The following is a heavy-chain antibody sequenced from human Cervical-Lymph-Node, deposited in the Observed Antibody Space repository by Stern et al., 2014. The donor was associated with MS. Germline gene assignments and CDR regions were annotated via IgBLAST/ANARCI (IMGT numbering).Heavy chain of an antibody. CDR3: ATTRWDLFTWNWFDP. D-gene: IGHD1-26*01. CDR1: GGSISSSGYY. J-gene: IGHJ5*02. CDR2: IHDSGST. Sequence: QVQLLQPGPGLVKPSQTLSLTCTVSGGSISSSGYYWSWIRQPADKGLEWIGRIHDSGSTYYNPSLKSRVTISMDTAQNQFSLKLTSVTAADTAVYYCATTRWDLFTWNWFDPWGQGTLVTVSS. V-gene: IGHV4-61*02.